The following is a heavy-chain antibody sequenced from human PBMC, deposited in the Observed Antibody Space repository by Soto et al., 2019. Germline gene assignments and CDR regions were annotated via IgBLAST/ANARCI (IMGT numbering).Heavy chain of an antibody. Sequence: GGSLRLSCAASGFTFSSYGMHWVRQAPGKGLEWVAVISYDGSNKYYADSVKGRFTISRDNSKNTLYLQMNSLRAEDTAVYYCAKDLYCSSTSCYPGAAYYGMDVWGQGTTVTV. CDR2: ISYDGSNK. V-gene: IGHV3-30*18. CDR3: AKDLYCSSTSCYPGAAYYGMDV. CDR1: GFTFSSYG. D-gene: IGHD2-2*01. J-gene: IGHJ6*02.